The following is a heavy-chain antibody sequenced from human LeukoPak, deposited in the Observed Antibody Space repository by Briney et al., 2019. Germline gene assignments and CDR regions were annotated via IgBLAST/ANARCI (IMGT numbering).Heavy chain of an antibody. D-gene: IGHD3-3*01. CDR1: GFTFSSDW. CDR3: ARDKSGPFDY. Sequence: GGSLRLSCAVSGFTFSSDWMIWVRQAPGKGLEWVANINPDGSEKNYVDSVKGRFTISRDNSKNTLYLQMNSLRAEDTAVYYCARDKSGPFDYWGQGTLVTVSS. V-gene: IGHV3-7*01. J-gene: IGHJ4*02. CDR2: INPDGSEK.